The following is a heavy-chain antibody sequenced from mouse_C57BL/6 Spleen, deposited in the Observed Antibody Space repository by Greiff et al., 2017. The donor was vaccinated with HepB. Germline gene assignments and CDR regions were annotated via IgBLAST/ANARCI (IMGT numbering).Heavy chain of an antibody. V-gene: IGHV5-16*01. CDR2: INYDGSST. D-gene: IGHD1-1*01. CDR1: GFTFSDYY. Sequence: EVKLMESEGGLVQPGSSMKLSCTASGFTFSDYYMAWVRQVPEKGLEWVANINYDGSSTYYLDSLKSRFIISRDNAKNILYLQMSSLKSEDTATYYCARGTVADWYFDVWGTGTTVTVSS. J-gene: IGHJ1*03. CDR3: ARGTVADWYFDV.